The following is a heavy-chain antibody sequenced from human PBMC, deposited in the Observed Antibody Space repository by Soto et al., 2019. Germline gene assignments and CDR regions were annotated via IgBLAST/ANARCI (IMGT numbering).Heavy chain of an antibody. CDR1: GFSLTTSGVG. J-gene: IGHJ4*02. Sequence: QITLKESGPTLVKPTQTLTLTCTFSGFSLTTSGVGVGWIRQPPGKALEWLALIYWDDDKRYSPSLKTRLTITKDISKNQVVLTMTNMDPVDTGTYYCEHSRYSSSSLSLWGQGTLVTVSS. V-gene: IGHV2-5*02. D-gene: IGHD6-6*01. CDR3: EHSRYSSSSLSL. CDR2: IYWDDDK.